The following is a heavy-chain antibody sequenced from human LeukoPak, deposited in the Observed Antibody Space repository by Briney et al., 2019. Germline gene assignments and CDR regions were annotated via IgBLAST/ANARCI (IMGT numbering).Heavy chain of an antibody. CDR1: GGSISSYS. J-gene: IGHJ6*02. D-gene: IGHD5-12*01. V-gene: IGHV4-30-2*01. CDR2: IYHSGST. Sequence: SETLSLTCTVSGGSISSYSWSWIRQPPGKGLEWTGYIYHSGSTYYNPSLKSRVTISVDRSKNQFSLKLSSVTAADTAVYYCARDSRLSYSGYDKYYYYGMDVWGQGTTVTVSS. CDR3: ARDSRLSYSGYDKYYYYGMDV.